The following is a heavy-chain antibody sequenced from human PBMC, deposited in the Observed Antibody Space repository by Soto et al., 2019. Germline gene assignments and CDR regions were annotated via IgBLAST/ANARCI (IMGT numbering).Heavy chain of an antibody. V-gene: IGHV4-31*03. J-gene: IGHJ4*02. D-gene: IGHD6-19*01. CDR1: GGSINSSDYY. CDR3: VKDLRPSGPRYYFDY. Sequence: SETLSLTCTVSGGSINSSDYYWTWIRQHPEKGLEWIGYIFYTGSTYYNPSLRSRATISVDTSNNQSSLRLTSVTAADTAVYYCVKDLRPSGPRYYFDYWGQGTLVTVSS. CDR2: IFYTGST.